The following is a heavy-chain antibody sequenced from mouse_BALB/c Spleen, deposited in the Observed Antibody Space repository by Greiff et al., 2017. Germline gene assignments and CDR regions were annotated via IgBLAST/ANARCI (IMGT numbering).Heavy chain of an antibody. D-gene: IGHD2-3*01. CDR3: ARDGYPYAMDY. J-gene: IGHJ4*01. V-gene: IGHV1-67*01. CDR1: GYTFTDYA. Sequence: QVQLKESGPELVRPGVSVKISCKGSGYTFTDYAMHWVKQSHAKSLEWIGVISTYYGNTYYNQKFKGKATMTVDKSSSTAYMELARLTSEDSAIYYCARDGYPYAMDYWGQGTSGTVSS. CDR2: ISTYYGNT.